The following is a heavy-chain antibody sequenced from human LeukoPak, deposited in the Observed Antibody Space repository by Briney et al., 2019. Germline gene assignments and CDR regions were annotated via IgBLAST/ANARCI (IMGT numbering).Heavy chain of an antibody. CDR3: ARVKDSSSWHYFDF. D-gene: IGHD6-13*01. V-gene: IGHV1-2*02. CDR1: GYTFTDYY. CDR2: INPNTGAS. J-gene: IGHJ4*02. Sequence: VSVKVSCKTFGYTFTDYYFHWLRQAPGQGLEWMGWINPNTGASNSAQKFQDRVTLTRDTSINTAYMELSRLRSDDTAVYYCARVKDSSSWHYFDFWGQGTLVTVSS.